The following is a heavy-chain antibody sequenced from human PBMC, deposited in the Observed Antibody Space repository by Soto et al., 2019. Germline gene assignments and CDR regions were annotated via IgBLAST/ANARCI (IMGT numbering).Heavy chain of an antibody. D-gene: IGHD1-26*01. CDR1: GFTFSSYA. Sequence: PGGSLRLSCAASGFTFSSYAMSWVRQAPGKGLEWVSAISGSGGSTYYADSVKGRFTISRDNSKNTLYLQMNSLRAEDTAVYYCAKTRSPPQLLTYFQHWGQGTLVTVSS. V-gene: IGHV3-23*01. J-gene: IGHJ1*01. CDR2: ISGSGGST. CDR3: AKTRSPPQLLTYFQH.